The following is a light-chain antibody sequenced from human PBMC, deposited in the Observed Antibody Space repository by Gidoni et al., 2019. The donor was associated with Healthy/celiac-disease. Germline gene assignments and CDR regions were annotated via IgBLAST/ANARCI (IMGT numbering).Light chain of an antibody. CDR3: QQYNNWPPWT. V-gene: IGKV3-15*01. Sequence: EIVMTQSPATLSVSPGERATLSCRASQSVSSNLAWYQPKPGQAPRLLIYGASTSATGIPARFSGSVSGIEFTLTISSLQSEDFAVYYCQQYNNWPPWTFGQGTKVEIK. J-gene: IGKJ1*01. CDR1: QSVSSN. CDR2: GAS.